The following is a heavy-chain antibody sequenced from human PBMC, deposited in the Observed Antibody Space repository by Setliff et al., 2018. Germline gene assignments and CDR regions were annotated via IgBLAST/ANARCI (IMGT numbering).Heavy chain of an antibody. J-gene: IGHJ3*02. V-gene: IGHV3-30*02. CDR2: MRYDGSDK. D-gene: IGHD7-27*01. Sequence: PGGSLRLSCVATGFPFRDYEMHWVRQAPGKGLEWVTFMRYDGSDKYYADSVKGRFTISRDISKSTLYLQMDSLRTEDTAVYYCAKLGIDDFDIWGQGTMVTVSS. CDR3: AKLGIDDFDI. CDR1: GFPFRDYE.